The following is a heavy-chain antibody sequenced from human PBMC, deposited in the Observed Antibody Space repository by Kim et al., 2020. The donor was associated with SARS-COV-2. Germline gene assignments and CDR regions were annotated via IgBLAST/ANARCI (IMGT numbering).Heavy chain of an antibody. Sequence: GGSLRLSCAASGFMFSDYWMTWVRQAPGKGLEWVANIRQDGSKKQYVDSVKGRFTISRDNAKNSLTLEMNSLRDDDTSIYYCAKSRGSGWSGLDYWGQGT. CDR2: IRQDGSKK. D-gene: IGHD6-19*01. V-gene: IGHV3-7*01. CDR3: AKSRGSGWSGLDY. CDR1: GFMFSDYW. J-gene: IGHJ4*02.